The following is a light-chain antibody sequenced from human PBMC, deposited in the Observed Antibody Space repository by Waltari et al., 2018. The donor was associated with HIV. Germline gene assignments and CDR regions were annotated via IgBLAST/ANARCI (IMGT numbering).Light chain of an antibody. Sequence: DVVMTQSPDSLAVSLGERATINCKSTHSVFYRPNNKNYIAWYQQRPGQAPKLRISWASARESGVSDRFSGSGSGTNFTLTITSLKTEDVAIYFCQQYLSPPPTFGQGTKVQIK. J-gene: IGKJ1*01. CDR3: QQYLSPPPT. CDR2: WAS. CDR1: HSVFYRPNNKNY. V-gene: IGKV4-1*01.